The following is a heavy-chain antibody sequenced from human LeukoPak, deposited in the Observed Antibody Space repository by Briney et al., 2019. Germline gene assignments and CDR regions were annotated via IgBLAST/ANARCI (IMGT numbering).Heavy chain of an antibody. CDR3: ARGGRMVRGVIVDYYYYYDMDV. D-gene: IGHD3-10*01. CDR2: INHSGST. CDR1: GGSISSGGYY. J-gene: IGHJ6*02. V-gene: IGHV4-30-2*01. Sequence: SQTLSLTCTVSGGSISSGGYYWSWIRQPPGKGLEWIGEINHSGSTNYNPSLKSRITISVDTSKNQFSLKLSSVTAADTAVYYCARGGRMVRGVIVDYYYYYDMDVWGQGTTVTVSS.